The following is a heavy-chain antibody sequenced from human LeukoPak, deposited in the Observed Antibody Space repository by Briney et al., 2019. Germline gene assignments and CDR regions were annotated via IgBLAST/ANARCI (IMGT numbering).Heavy chain of an antibody. V-gene: IGHV1-2*02. D-gene: IGHD3-10*01. CDR1: GYTFTGYY. J-gene: IGHJ4*02. Sequence: ASVKVSCKASGYTFTGYYMHWVRQAPGQGLEWMGWINPNSGGTNYAQKFQGRVTMTRDTSISTAYMELSRLRSDDTAVYYCARVRITMVRGVIVNPLGYWGQGTLVTVSS. CDR3: ARVRITMVRGVIVNPLGY. CDR2: INPNSGGT.